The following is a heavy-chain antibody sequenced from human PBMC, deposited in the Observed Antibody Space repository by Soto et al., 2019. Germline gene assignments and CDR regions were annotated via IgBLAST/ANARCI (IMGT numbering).Heavy chain of an antibody. J-gene: IGHJ6*02. CDR1: NGSVSSGTYS. Sequence: PSETLSLTCTVSNGSVSSGTYSWSWVRQPPGKGLEWIGCIYYSGTTYYTPSLKSRLTMSMDRANDHFSLNLTSVTAADTAVYFCARGHYYYGMDVWGQGITVTVS. CDR2: IYYSGTT. CDR3: ARGHYYYGMDV. V-gene: IGHV4-30-2*01.